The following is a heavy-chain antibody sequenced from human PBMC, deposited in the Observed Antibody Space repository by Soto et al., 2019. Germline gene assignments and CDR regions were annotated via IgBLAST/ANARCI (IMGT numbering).Heavy chain of an antibody. CDR3: ARHEDTIFGNWFDP. J-gene: IGHJ5*02. D-gene: IGHD3-3*01. CDR2: IYYSGST. CDR1: GGSISSYY. V-gene: IGHV4-59*08. Sequence: SETLSLTCTVSGGSISSYYWSWIRQPPGKGLEWIGYIYYSGSTNYNPSLKSRVTISVDTSKNQFSLKLSSVTAADTAVYYCARHEDTIFGNWFDPWGQGTLVTVSS.